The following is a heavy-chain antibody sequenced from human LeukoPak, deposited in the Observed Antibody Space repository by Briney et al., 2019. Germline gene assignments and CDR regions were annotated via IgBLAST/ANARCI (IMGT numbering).Heavy chain of an antibody. J-gene: IGHJ6*03. Sequence: PGGSLRLSCAASGFTVSSNYMSWVRQAPGKGLEWVSVIYSGGSTYYADSVKGRFTISRDNSKNTLYRQMNSLRAEDTAVYYCAATMVRGVIGYMDVWGKGTTVTISS. CDR1: GFTVSSNY. CDR3: AATMVRGVIGYMDV. D-gene: IGHD3-10*01. V-gene: IGHV3-53*01. CDR2: IYSGGST.